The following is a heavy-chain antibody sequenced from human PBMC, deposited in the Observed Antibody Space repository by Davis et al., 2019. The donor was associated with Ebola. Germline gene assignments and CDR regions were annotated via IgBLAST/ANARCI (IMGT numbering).Heavy chain of an antibody. CDR2: IYYSGST. Sequence: MPSETLSLTCPLSGGSISSYYWSWIRQPPGKGLDWSGYIYYSGSTNYNPSLKSRVTISVDTSKNQFSLKLSSVTAADTAVYYCARGPEAIVATPYYYYGMDVWGQGTTVTVSS. CDR1: GGSISSYY. J-gene: IGHJ6*02. CDR3: ARGPEAIVATPYYYYGMDV. D-gene: IGHD5-12*01. V-gene: IGHV4-59*01.